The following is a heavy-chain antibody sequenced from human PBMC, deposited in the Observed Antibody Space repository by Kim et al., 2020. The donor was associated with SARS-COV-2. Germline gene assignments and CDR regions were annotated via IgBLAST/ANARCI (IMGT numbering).Heavy chain of an antibody. J-gene: IGHJ3*02. CDR2: ISSSSSYI. CDR3: AREGRDGYQFLYAFDI. Sequence: GGSLRLSCAASGFTFSSYSMNWVRQAPGKGLEWVSSISSSSSYIYYADSVKGRFTISRDNAKNSLYLQMNSLRAEDTAVYYCAREGRDGYQFLYAFDIWGQGTMVTVSS. V-gene: IGHV3-21*01. CDR1: GFTFSSYS. D-gene: IGHD2-21*01.